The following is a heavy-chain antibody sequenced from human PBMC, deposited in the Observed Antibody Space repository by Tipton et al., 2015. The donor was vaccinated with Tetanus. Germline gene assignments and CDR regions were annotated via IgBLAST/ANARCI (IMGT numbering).Heavy chain of an antibody. D-gene: IGHD3-3*01. Sequence: TLSLTCTVSGGSMSTYYWSWIRQPPGKGLEWLADIAPRGRTNSNYSLKSLILISQDKPKNQFSLRLTSVTAAETAVYYCVRANYEFPKTGPIDSWGARSLVFVSS. J-gene: IGHJ4*02. V-gene: IGHV4-59*01. CDR2: IAPRGRT. CDR1: GGSMSTYY. CDR3: VRANYEFPKTGPIDS.